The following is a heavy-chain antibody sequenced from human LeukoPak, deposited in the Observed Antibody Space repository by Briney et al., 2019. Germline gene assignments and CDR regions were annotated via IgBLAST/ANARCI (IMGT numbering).Heavy chain of an antibody. CDR1: GYSISSGYY. D-gene: IGHD1-26*01. V-gene: IGHV4-38-2*02. CDR3: AKSGGSGLIDY. Sequence: SETLSLTCTVSGYSISSGYYWGWIRQPPGKGLEWIGSIYHSGSTYYNPSLKSRVTISVDTSKNQFSLNLSSVTAADTAVYYCAKSGGSGLIDYWGQGTLVTVSS. CDR2: IYHSGST. J-gene: IGHJ4*02.